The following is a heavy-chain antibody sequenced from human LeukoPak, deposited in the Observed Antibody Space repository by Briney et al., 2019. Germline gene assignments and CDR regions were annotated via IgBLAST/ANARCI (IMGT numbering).Heavy chain of an antibody. D-gene: IGHD2-15*01. V-gene: IGHV3-30*14. CDR2: ISYDGSNK. Sequence: PGRSLRLSCAASGFTFSSYAMHWVRQAPGKGLEWVAVISYDGSNKYYADSVKGRFTISRDNSKGTLYLQMNSLTVEDTAVYYCARDNCGGSCYLNYHAMDVWGQGTTVTVSS. CDR1: GFTFSSYA. CDR3: ARDNCGGSCYLNYHAMDV. J-gene: IGHJ6*02.